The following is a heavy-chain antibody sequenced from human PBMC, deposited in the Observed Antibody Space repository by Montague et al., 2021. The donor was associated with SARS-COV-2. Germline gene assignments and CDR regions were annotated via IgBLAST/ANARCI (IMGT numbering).Heavy chain of an antibody. D-gene: IGHD3-10*01. V-gene: IGHV3-66*01. CDR2: IYRGGNT. CDR3: ASTAGGVVHMRTPKYSDY. CDR1: EFIVSANY. J-gene: IGHJ4*02. Sequence: SWSISCVASEFIVSANYMSWVRQTPRKGLEWVAVIYRGGNTHHSDSVKGRFTISRDNSKNTLYLQMNRLRAEDAGLYYCASTAGGVVHMRTPKYSDYWGQGTLVTVSS.